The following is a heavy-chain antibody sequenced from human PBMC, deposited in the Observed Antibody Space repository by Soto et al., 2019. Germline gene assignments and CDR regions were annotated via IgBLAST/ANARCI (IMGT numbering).Heavy chain of an antibody. CDR1: GFTFSSYA. Sequence: PGGSLRLSCAASGFTFSSYAMHWVRQAPGKGLEWVAVISYDGSNKYYADSVKGRFTISRDNSKNTLYLQMNSLRAEDTAVYYCESENREPSGYDPNYYYYGMDVWGQGTTVTVSS. J-gene: IGHJ6*02. V-gene: IGHV3-30-3*01. CDR2: ISYDGSNK. CDR3: ESENREPSGYDPNYYYYGMDV. D-gene: IGHD5-12*01.